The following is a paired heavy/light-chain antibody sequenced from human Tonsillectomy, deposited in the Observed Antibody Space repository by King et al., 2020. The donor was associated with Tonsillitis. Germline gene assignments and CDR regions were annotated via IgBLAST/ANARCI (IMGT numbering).Light chain of an antibody. Sequence: QSALTQPPSASGTPGQRVTISCSGSRYNIGNNYVDWYQQFPGTAPKLLIYNNDRRPSGVPDRFSASKSGTSASLVISGLQSEDEADYYCSAWDDSLNGQEVFGGGTKLTVL. CDR3: SAWDDSLNGQEV. CDR1: RYNIGNNY. J-gene: IGLJ2*01. CDR2: NND. V-gene: IGLV1-44*01.
Heavy chain of an antibody. D-gene: IGHD4-17*01. V-gene: IGHV1-2*02. Sequence: QVQLVQSGAEVGEPGASVTVSCKASGFPFTGYYIHWVRQAPGQGLEWMGWINPNTGGKNFAQRFHGKVTVTRDTSISTAYLELHRLTFDDTAFYYCARRRSYGGADPFDFWGPGTLVTVSS. CDR1: GFPFTGYY. J-gene: IGHJ4*02. CDR2: INPNTGGK. CDR3: ARRRSYGGADPFDF.